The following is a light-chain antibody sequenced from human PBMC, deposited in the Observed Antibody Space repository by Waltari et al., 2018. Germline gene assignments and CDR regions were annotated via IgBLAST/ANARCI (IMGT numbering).Light chain of an antibody. J-gene: IGKJ1*01. CDR3: KQYENWPRT. CDR2: GAS. Sequence: IEMTQSPATLSVSPGERATLSCRASQGVSRDLAWYQPKPGQAHRLFIFGASIRAPGLPARFSGSGSGTEFILTLSRLKYVDFAVYYCKQYENWPRTFGQGTKVEIK. CDR1: QGVSRD. V-gene: IGKV3-15*01.